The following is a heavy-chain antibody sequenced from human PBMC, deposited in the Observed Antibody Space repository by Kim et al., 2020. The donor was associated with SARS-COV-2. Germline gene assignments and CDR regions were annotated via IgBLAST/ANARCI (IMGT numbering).Heavy chain of an antibody. J-gene: IGHJ6*02. V-gene: IGHV1-69*01. CDR3: ARGTRSYDSVDV. D-gene: IGHD3-16*01. Sequence: NYAQKCQGRVTITADESTSTAYMGLSSLRSEDTAVYYCARGTRSYDSVDVWGQGTTVTVSS.